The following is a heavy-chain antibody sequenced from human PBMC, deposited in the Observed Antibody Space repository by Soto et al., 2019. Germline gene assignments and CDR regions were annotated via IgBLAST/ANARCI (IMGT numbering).Heavy chain of an antibody. D-gene: IGHD3-10*01. V-gene: IGHV3-30-3*01. CDR2: ISYDGSNK. CDR3: AREHYYGSGRPIDGMDV. Sequence: PGGSLRLSCAASGFTFSSYAMHWVRQAPGKGLEWVAVISYDGSNKYYADSVKGRFTISRDNSKNTLYLQMNSLRAEDTAVYYCAREHYYGSGRPIDGMDVWGQGTTVTVSS. J-gene: IGHJ6*02. CDR1: GFTFSSYA.